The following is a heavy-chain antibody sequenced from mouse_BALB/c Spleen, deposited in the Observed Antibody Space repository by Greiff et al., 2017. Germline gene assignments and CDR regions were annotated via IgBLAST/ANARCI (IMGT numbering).Heavy chain of an antibody. V-gene: IGHV1-5*01. D-gene: IGHD1-1*01. Sequence: VQLQQSGTVLARPGASVKMSCKASGYSFTSYWMHWVKQRPGQGLEWIGAIYPGKSDTSYNQKFKGTAKLTAVTSASSAYMELSSLTNEDSAVYDSTRGRAYYVSRGYFDVWGAGTTVTVAS. J-gene: IGHJ1*01. CDR3: TRGRAYYVSRGYFDV. CDR1: GYSFTSYW. CDR2: IYPGKSDT.